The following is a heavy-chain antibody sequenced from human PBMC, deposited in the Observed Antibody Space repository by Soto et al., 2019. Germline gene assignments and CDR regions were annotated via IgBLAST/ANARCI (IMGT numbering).Heavy chain of an antibody. Sequence: ASLKVSCKASGYTFTGYYMHWVRQAPGQGLEWMGWINPNSGGTNYAQKFQGWVTMTRDTSISTAYMELSRLRSDDTAVYYCARGEQQLVRLTTRIYYYGMDVWGQGITVSV. V-gene: IGHV1-2*04. D-gene: IGHD6-13*01. J-gene: IGHJ6*02. CDR2: INPNSGGT. CDR3: ARGEQQLVRLTTRIYYYGMDV. CDR1: GYTFTGYY.